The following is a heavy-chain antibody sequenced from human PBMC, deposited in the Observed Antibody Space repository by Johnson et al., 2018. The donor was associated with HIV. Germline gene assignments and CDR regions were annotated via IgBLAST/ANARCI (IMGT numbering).Heavy chain of an antibody. CDR1: GFTFINYW. D-gene: IGHD6-13*01. Sequence: VQLVESGGGEVQPGRSLRLSCAASGFTFINYWMHWVRQAPGQGLVLVSRINGDGKSTTYADSVKGRFTISRDNAKNTLYLQMNSLRAEDTAVYYCAREQELIGERAFDIWGQGTMVTVSS. CDR3: AREQELIGERAFDI. CDR2: INGDGKST. V-gene: IGHV3-74*01. J-gene: IGHJ3*02.